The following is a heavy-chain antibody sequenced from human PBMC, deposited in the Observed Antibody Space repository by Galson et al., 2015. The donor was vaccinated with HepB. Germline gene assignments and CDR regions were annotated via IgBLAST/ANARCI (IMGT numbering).Heavy chain of an antibody. CDR1: XYTXTXYY. CDR2: IXXXGGTT. CDR3: ARXGGGYCGGDXYFNF. Sequence: SVKXXXKAXXYTXTXYYIHXXXXXPGXGLEWMGIIXXXGGTTRFAQKFXGRXTMTRDTSTSTVYMELSSLRSEDTAIYFCARXGGGYCGGDXYFNFWGQG. V-gene: IGHV1-46*01. J-gene: IGHJ4*02. D-gene: IGHD2-21*02.